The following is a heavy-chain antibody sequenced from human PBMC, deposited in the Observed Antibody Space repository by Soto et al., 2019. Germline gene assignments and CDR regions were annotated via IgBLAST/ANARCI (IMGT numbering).Heavy chain of an antibody. Sequence: SETLSLTCTVSGGSISSGDYYWSWIRQPPGKGLEWIGYIYYSGSTYYNPSLKSRVTISVDTSKNQFSLKLSSVTAADTAVYYCARVKRPIFGDYYYYYGMDVWGQGTTVTVSS. J-gene: IGHJ6*02. CDR3: ARVKRPIFGDYYYYYGMDV. D-gene: IGHD3-3*01. V-gene: IGHV4-30-4*01. CDR2: IYYSGST. CDR1: GGSISSGDYY.